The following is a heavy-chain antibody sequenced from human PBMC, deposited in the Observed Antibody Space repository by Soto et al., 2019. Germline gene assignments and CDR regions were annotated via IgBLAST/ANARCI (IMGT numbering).Heavy chain of an antibody. V-gene: IGHV3-48*03. CDR3: ARENSPAGLDV. CDR1: GFTFSLYE. Sequence: GGSLRLSCAASGFTFSLYEMTWVRQAPGKGLEWLSYISTSGSTIYHADSVKGRSTISRDNAKNSLFLQMNSLRAEDTAVYYCARENSPAGLDVWGQGTTVTVSS. J-gene: IGHJ6*02. D-gene: IGHD6-13*01. CDR2: ISTSGSTI.